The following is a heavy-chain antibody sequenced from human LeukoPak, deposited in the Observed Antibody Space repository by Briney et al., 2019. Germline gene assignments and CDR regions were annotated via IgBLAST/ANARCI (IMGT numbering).Heavy chain of an antibody. Sequence: PGGSLRLSCEGSEFIFEDYSMHWVRQVPGKGLDWIAVITWDGIGTYYADSVKGRFTISRDNSKNSLYLQMTTLRTDDTALYYCVKDLQTGWASGFDSWGQGTLVTVSS. CDR1: EFIFEDYS. D-gene: IGHD3-9*01. CDR3: VKDLQTGWASGFDS. J-gene: IGHJ4*02. CDR2: ITWDGIGT. V-gene: IGHV3-43*01.